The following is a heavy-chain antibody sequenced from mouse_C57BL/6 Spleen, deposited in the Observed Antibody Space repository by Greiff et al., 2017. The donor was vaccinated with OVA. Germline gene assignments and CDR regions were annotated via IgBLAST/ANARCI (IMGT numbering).Heavy chain of an antibody. Sequence: EVQLQQSGPELVKPGASVKISCKASGYTFTDYYMNWVKQSHGKSLEWIGDINPNNGGTSYNQKFKGKATLTVDKSSSTAYMELRSLTSEDSAVYYCARSRGSSYGAMDYWGQGTSVTVSS. CDR1: GYTFTDYY. J-gene: IGHJ4*01. CDR2: INPNNGGT. CDR3: ARSRGSSYGAMDY. V-gene: IGHV1-26*01. D-gene: IGHD1-1*01.